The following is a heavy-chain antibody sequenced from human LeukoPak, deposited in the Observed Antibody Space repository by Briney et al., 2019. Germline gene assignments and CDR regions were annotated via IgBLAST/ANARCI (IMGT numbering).Heavy chain of an antibody. CDR2: IKSKTDGGTT. Sequence: GGSLRLSCAASGFTFSNAWMGWVRQAPGKGLEWVGRIKSKTDGGTTDYAAPVKGRFTISRDDSKNTLYLQMNSLKTEDTAVYYCTTISIAAAGTFDYWGQGTLVTVSS. J-gene: IGHJ4*02. CDR1: GFTFSNAW. V-gene: IGHV3-15*01. CDR3: TTISIAAAGTFDY. D-gene: IGHD6-13*01.